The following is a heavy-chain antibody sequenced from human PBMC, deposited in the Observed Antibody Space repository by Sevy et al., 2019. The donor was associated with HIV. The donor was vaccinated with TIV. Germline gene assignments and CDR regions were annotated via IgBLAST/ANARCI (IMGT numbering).Heavy chain of an antibody. D-gene: IGHD6-19*01. CDR3: ARGGGNGWYYFDY. J-gene: IGHJ4*02. V-gene: IGHV1-69*13. Sequence: ASVKVSCKASGGTFSSYGISWVRQAPGQGLEWMGGIIPILGTVNYAQKFQGRVTITADESTKTAYMELSGLRSEDTAGYYCARGGGNGWYYFDYWGQETLVTVSS. CDR2: IIPILGTV. CDR1: GGTFSSYG.